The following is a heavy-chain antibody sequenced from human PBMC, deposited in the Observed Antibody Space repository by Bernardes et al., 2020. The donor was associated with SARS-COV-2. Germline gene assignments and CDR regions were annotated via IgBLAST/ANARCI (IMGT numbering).Heavy chain of an antibody. CDR3: ARDRIVGATD. CDR1: GGSFSGYY. V-gene: IGHV4-34*01. Sequence: TLSLTCAVYGGSFSGYYWSWIRQPPGKGLEWIGEINHSGSTNYNPSLKSRVTISVDTSKNQFSLKLSSVTAADTAVYYCARDRIVGATDWGQGTLVTVSS. CDR2: INHSGST. J-gene: IGHJ4*02. D-gene: IGHD1-26*01.